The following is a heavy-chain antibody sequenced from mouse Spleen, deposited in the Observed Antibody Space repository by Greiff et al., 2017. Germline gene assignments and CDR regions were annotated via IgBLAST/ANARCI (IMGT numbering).Heavy chain of an antibody. J-gene: IGHJ3*01. CDR1: GFPITSGYY. CDR3: AGDTGITTGFAF. V-gene: IGHV12-3*01. CDR2: ITHSGET. D-gene: IGHD1-1*01. Sequence: VKLVESGPGLVKPSQSLSLTCSITGFPITSGYYWIWIRQSPGKPLEWMGYITHSGETFYNPSLQSPISITRETSKNQFFLQLNSVTTEDTARYYCAGDTGITTGFAFWGQGTLVTVSA.